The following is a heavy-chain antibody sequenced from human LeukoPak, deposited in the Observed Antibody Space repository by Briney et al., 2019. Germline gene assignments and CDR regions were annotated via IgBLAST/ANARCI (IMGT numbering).Heavy chain of an antibody. CDR1: GGSISSYY. V-gene: IGHV4-4*09. Sequence: SETLSLTCTVSGGSISSYYWSWIRQPPGKGLEWIGYIYTSGSTNYNPSLKSRVTISVDTSKNQFSLKLSSVTAADTAVYYCAREGYYDSRGLDYWGQGTLVTVSS. J-gene: IGHJ4*02. D-gene: IGHD3-22*01. CDR3: AREGYYDSRGLDY. CDR2: IYTSGST.